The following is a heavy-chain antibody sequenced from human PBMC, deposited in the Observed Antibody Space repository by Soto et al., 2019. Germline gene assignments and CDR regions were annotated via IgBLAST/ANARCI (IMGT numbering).Heavy chain of an antibody. CDR3: ARGGYYDSSGSRNYHYYGMDA. Sequence: ASVKVSCKASGYTSTSYGISWVRQAPGQGLEWMGWISPYDDNTNYAQNLQGRVTMTTDTSTRTAYMELRSLRSDDTAVYYCARGGYYDSSGSRNYHYYGMDAWGQGTTVTVSS. D-gene: IGHD3-22*01. V-gene: IGHV1-18*01. J-gene: IGHJ6*02. CDR2: ISPYDDNT. CDR1: GYTSTSYG.